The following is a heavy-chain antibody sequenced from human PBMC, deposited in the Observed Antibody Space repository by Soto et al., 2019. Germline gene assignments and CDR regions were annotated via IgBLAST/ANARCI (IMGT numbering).Heavy chain of an antibody. Sequence: QVQLVESGGVVVQPGRSLRLSCAASGFTFSSYGMHWVRQAPGKGLEWVAVIWYDGSNKYYADSVKGRFTISRDNSKNTRYLQMNSLRAEDTAVYYCARSKGFAMVVDYWGQGTLVTVSS. D-gene: IGHD5-18*01. V-gene: IGHV3-33*01. CDR1: GFTFSSYG. CDR3: ARSKGFAMVVDY. CDR2: IWYDGSNK. J-gene: IGHJ4*02.